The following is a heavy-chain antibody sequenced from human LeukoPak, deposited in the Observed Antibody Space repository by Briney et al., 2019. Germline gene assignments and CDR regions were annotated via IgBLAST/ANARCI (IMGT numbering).Heavy chain of an antibody. V-gene: IGHV3-23*01. Sequence: GGSLRLSCAASGFTFSSYAMSWVRQAPGKGLEWVSGISGSGGSTYYADSVKGRFTISRDNSKNTLYLQMNSLRAEDTAVYYCAKDPGYTSSWYSWFDPWGQGTLVTVSS. CDR3: AKDPGYTSSWYSWFDP. CDR2: ISGSGGST. D-gene: IGHD6-13*01. CDR1: GFTFSSYA. J-gene: IGHJ5*02.